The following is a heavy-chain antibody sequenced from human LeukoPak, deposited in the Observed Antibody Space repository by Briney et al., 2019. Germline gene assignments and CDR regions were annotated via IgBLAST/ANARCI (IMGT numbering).Heavy chain of an antibody. CDR2: ITPIFGTA. CDR3: ARAPRSWGFDY. Sequence: SVKVSCKASGGTFSNFAINGVRQAPGPGLEWMGGITPIFGTANYAQKFQGRVTITADESTSTAYMELSSLRSEDTAVYYCARAPRSWGFDYWGQGTLVTVSS. CDR1: GGTFSNFA. D-gene: IGHD7-27*01. V-gene: IGHV1-69*13. J-gene: IGHJ4*02.